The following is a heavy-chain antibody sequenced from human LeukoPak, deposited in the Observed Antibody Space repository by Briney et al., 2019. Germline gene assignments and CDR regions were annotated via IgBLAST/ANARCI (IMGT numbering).Heavy chain of an antibody. CDR1: GFTFSSYA. V-gene: IGHV3-30*01. J-gene: IGHJ6*04. CDR3: ARDVRLVDV. D-gene: IGHD3-10*02. CDR2: ISYDGSNK. Sequence: PGGSLRLSCAASGFTFSSYAMHWVRQAPGKGLEWVAVISYDGSNKYYADSVEGRFTISRDNSKNTLYLQMNSLRAEDTAVYYCARDVRLVDVWGKGTTVTVSS.